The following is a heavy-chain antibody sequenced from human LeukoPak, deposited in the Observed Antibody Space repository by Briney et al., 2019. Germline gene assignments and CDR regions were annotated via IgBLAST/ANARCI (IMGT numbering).Heavy chain of an antibody. CDR1: GGPACRVIDY. V-gene: IGHV4-61*01. J-gene: IGHJ4*02. Sequence: SETLSLMCTHSGGPACRVIDYSLWIRQPPGEGLEWIAYISDSGGSYYNPSLRGRVTISLDTTKNKFHLRMTSVTAAETALYCCARVPAGGKGPDDRGQGTLVTVSS. D-gene: IGHD6-13*01. CDR2: ISDSGGS. CDR3: ARVPAGGKGPDD.